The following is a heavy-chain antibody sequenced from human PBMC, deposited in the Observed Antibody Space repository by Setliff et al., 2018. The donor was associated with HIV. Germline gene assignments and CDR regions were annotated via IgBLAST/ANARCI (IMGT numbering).Heavy chain of an antibody. Sequence: KPSETLSLTCSVTGDSVNNGGFFWNWIRQTPGKGLEWIGNVYYSGTTKYNPSLKSRVTISVDTSKNQFSLKLSSVTSADTAVYYCASEAWTSYRSSSGYYYYYMDVWGKGTTVTVS. J-gene: IGHJ6*03. V-gene: IGHV4-61*08. CDR2: VYYSGTT. CDR1: GDSVNNGGFF. D-gene: IGHD6-6*01. CDR3: ASEAWTSYRSSSGYYYYYMDV.